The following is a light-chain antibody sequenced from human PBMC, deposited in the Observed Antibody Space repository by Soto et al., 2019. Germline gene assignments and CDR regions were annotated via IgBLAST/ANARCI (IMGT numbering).Light chain of an antibody. CDR3: QQYGSSPRLT. CDR1: QSVSSIY. Sequence: EIVLTQSPGTQSLSPGERVTLSCRASQSVSSIYLAWYQQKPGQAPRLLIYGASTRATGIPDRFSGSGSGTHFTLTISRLEPEDFAVYYCQQYGSSPRLTFGGGTKVDIK. V-gene: IGKV3-20*01. J-gene: IGKJ4*01. CDR2: GAS.